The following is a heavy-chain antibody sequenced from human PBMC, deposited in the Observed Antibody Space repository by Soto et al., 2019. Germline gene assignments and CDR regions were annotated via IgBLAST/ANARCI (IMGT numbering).Heavy chain of an antibody. CDR2: INHSGST. CDR1: GGSFSGYY. CDR3: ARGGGSSSCLDY. J-gene: IGHJ4*02. Sequence: SETLSLTCAVYGGSFSGYYWSWIRQPPGKGLEWIGEINHSGSTNYNPSLKSRVTISVDTSKNQFSLKLSSVTAADTAVYYCARGGGSSSCLDYWGQGTLVTVSS. V-gene: IGHV4-34*01. D-gene: IGHD6-13*01.